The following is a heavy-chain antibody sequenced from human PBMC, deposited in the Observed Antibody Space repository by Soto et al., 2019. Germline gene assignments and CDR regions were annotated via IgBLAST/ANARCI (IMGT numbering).Heavy chain of an antibody. J-gene: IGHJ4*02. CDR1: GGSISSYY. CDR2: IYYSGST. V-gene: IGHV4-59*01. Sequence: PSETLSLTCTVSGGSISSYYWSWIRQPPGKGLEWIGYIYYSGSTNYNPSLKSRVTISVDTSKNQFSLKLSSVTAADTAVYYCARTFHGYSYYFDYWGQGTLVTVSS. CDR3: ARTFHGYSYYFDY. D-gene: IGHD5-18*01.